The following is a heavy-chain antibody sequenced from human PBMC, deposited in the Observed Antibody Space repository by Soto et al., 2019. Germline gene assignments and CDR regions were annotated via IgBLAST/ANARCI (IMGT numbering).Heavy chain of an antibody. Sequence: GVGWIRQPPGKALEWLALIYWDDDKRYSRSLKSRVTITKDTFKNQVVLTMTNMDPVDTATYYCAFFFHAENDIRDSVPVSAFLLNRSSDL. CDR2: IYWDDDK. CDR1: G. CDR3: AFFFHAENDIRDSVPVSAFLLNRSSDL. J-gene: IGHJ2*01. V-gene: IGHV2-5*02. D-gene: IGHD1-1*01.